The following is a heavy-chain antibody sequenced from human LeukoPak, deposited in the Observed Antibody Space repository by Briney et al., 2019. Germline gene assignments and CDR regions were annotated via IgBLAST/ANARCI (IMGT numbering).Heavy chain of an antibody. CDR1: GDSVSSNSAA. D-gene: IGHD5-18*01. Sequence: SQTLSLTCAISGDSVSSNSAAWNWLRQSPSRGLEWLGRTYYRSKWYNDYAVSVKSRITINPDTSKNQFSLQLNSVTPEDTAVYYCARGPPLDTAMAYYFDYWGQGTLVTVSS. V-gene: IGHV6-1*01. CDR2: TYYRSKWYN. J-gene: IGHJ4*02. CDR3: ARGPPLDTAMAYYFDY.